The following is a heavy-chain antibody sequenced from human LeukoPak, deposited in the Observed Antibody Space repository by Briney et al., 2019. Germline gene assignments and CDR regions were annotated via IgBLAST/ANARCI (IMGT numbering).Heavy chain of an antibody. CDR2: IYPGDSDT. Sequence: GESLKISCKGSGYSFTSYWIGWVRQMPGKGLEWMGIIYPGDSDTRYSPSFQGQVTISADKSISTAYLQWSSLKASDTAMYYCARHYNYYDSSGYYLPDYWGQGTLVTVSS. D-gene: IGHD3-22*01. J-gene: IGHJ4*02. V-gene: IGHV5-51*01. CDR3: ARHYNYYDSSGYYLPDY. CDR1: GYSFTSYW.